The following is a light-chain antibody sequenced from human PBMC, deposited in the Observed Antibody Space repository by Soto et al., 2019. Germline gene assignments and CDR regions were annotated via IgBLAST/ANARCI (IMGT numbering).Light chain of an antibody. V-gene: IGKV1-39*01. Sequence: DLQMTQSPSSLSASVGDRVTITCRASQSVTKYLNWYQQKPGKAPKLLISGASGLQSGVPSRFSGSGSGTDFTLTISSLQPEDFATYYCQQSYNTPRTFGQGTRLEIK. J-gene: IGKJ5*01. CDR2: GAS. CDR1: QSVTKY. CDR3: QQSYNTPRT.